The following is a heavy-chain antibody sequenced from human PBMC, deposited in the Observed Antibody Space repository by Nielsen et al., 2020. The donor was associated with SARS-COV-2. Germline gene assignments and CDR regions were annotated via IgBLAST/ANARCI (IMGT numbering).Heavy chain of an antibody. Sequence: SETLSLTCAVYGGSFSDYHWSWIRQHPGKGLEWIGYIYYSGSTYYNPSLKSRVTISVDTSKNQFSLKLSSVTAADTAVYYCARGIEITMIVVVITTYFDYWGQGTLVTVSS. D-gene: IGHD3-22*01. CDR2: IYYSGST. CDR1: GGSFSDYH. J-gene: IGHJ4*02. V-gene: IGHV4-34*01. CDR3: ARGIEITMIVVVITTYFDY.